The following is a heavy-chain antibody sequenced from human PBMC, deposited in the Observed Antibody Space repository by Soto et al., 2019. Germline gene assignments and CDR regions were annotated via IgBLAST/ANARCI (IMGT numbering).Heavy chain of an antibody. V-gene: IGHV3-66*04. CDR1: GFTVSSNY. CDR3: ARQQYYYGSGSGYYYYMDV. Sequence: EVQLVESGGGLVQPGGSLRLSCAASGFTVSSNYMTWVRQAPGKGLEWVSVIYSGGNTYYADSVKGRFTISRDNSMNTLYLQMNSLRAEDTAVYYCARQQYYYGSGSGYYYYMDVWGKGTTVTVSS. CDR2: IYSGGNT. D-gene: IGHD3-10*01. J-gene: IGHJ6*03.